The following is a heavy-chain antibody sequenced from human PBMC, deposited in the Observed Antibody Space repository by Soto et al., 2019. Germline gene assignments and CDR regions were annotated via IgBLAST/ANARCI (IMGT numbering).Heavy chain of an antibody. CDR2: ISYDGSNK. CDR1: GFTFSSYA. CDR3: ARSPGGYSYADDY. J-gene: IGHJ4*02. V-gene: IGHV3-30-3*01. D-gene: IGHD5-18*01. Sequence: QVQLVESGGGVVQPGRSLRLSFAASGFTFSSYAMHWVRQAPGKGLEWVAVISYDGSNKYYADSVKGRFTISRDNSKNTLYLQMNSLRAEDTAVYYCARSPGGYSYADDYWGQGTLVTVSS.